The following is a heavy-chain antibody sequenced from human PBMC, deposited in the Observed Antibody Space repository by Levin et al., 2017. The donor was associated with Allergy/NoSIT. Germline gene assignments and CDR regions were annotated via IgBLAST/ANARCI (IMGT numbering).Heavy chain of an antibody. Sequence: SCKVSGGSISSGSYYWSWIRQPAAKGLEWIGRIYSSGSANYNPSLKSRVTISVDTSKNQFSLKLSSVTAADMAVYYCARAEVGSEHWGQGTLVTVSS. CDR3: ARAEVGSEH. CDR1: GGSISSGSYY. D-gene: IGHD3-10*01. J-gene: IGHJ4*02. CDR2: IYSSGSA. V-gene: IGHV4-61*02.